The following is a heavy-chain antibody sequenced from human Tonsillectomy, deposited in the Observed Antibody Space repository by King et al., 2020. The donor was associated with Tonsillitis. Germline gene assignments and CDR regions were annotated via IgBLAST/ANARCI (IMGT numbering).Heavy chain of an antibody. CDR1: GFTFSSYS. D-gene: IGHD6-6*01. J-gene: IGHJ3*02. CDR2: ISSSSSTI. Sequence: QLVQSGGGLVQPGGSLRLSCAASGFTFSSYSMNWVRQAPGKGLEWVSYISSSSSTIYYADSVKGRFTISRDNAKNSLYLQMNSLRAEDTAVYYCARAGLEYSSSSGAFDIWGKGTMVTVSS. CDR3: ARAGLEYSSSSGAFDI. V-gene: IGHV3-48*01.